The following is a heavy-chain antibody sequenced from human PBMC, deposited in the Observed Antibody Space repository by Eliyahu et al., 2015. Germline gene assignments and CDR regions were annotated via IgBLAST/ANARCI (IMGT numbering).Heavy chain of an antibody. CDR1: GFTFDDYA. D-gene: IGHD2-21*01. CDR2: ISWNXGTI. J-gene: IGHJ3*01. Sequence: DVQLVXSGGTLVQPGGSLRXSCVASGFTFDDYAMHWVRXAPGKGAEXVSGISWNXGTIAYVDSXKGRFTISRDNAKNSLYLEMNSLRPEDTALYYCAKPLGLLFDAFDVWGQGTMVTVSS. V-gene: IGHV3-9*01. CDR3: AKPLGLLFDAFDV.